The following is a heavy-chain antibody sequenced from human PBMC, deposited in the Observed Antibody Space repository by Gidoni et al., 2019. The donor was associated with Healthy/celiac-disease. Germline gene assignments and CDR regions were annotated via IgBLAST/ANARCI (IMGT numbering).Heavy chain of an antibody. CDR1: GGSISSSSYY. V-gene: IGHV4-39*01. Sequence: LQLQESGPGLVKPSETLSLTCTVSGGSISSSSYYWGWIRQPPGKGLEWIGSIYYSGSTYYNPSLKSRVTISVDTSKNQFSLKLSSVTAADTAVYYCASEYYDFYLIGYWGQGTLVTVSS. CDR2: IYYSGST. D-gene: IGHD3-3*01. CDR3: ASEYYDFYLIGY. J-gene: IGHJ4*02.